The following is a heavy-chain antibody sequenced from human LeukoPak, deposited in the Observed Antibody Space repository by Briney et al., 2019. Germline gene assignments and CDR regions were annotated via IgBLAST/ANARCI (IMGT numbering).Heavy chain of an antibody. CDR1: GYSISSGYS. V-gene: IGHV4-38-2*01. CDR3: ARQSNQFDY. Sequence: SETLSLTCAVSGYSISSGYSWGWIRQPAGNGLEWIGSIYHSGSTYYNPSLKSRVTISVDTSKNQFSLKLSSVTAADTAVYYCARQSNQFDYWGQGTLVTVSS. J-gene: IGHJ4*02. CDR2: IYHSGST. D-gene: IGHD1-14*01.